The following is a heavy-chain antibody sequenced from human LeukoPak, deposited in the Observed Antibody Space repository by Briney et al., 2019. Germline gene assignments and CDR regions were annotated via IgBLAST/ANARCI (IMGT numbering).Heavy chain of an antibody. V-gene: IGHV4-38-2*02. CDR3: ARDNPTSLAPLDY. Sequence: SETLSLTCTVSGYSISSGYYWGWIRQPPGKGLEWIGSIYHSGSTYYNPSLKRRVTISVDTTKNQFSLRLGSVTAADADEYYCARDNPTSLAPLDYWGQGTLVTVSS. D-gene: IGHD1-14*01. CDR1: GYSISSGYY. CDR2: IYHSGST. J-gene: IGHJ4*02.